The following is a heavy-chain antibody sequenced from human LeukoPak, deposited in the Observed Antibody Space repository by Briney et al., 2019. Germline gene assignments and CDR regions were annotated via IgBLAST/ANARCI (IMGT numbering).Heavy chain of an antibody. J-gene: IGHJ6*04. D-gene: IGHD3-10*01. Sequence: GALRFSCAASGFTFSSYGMHWVRQAPGKGLEWVAVIWYDGSNKYYADSVKGRFTISRDNSKNTLYLQMNSLRAEDTAVYYCARGLLWFGELDYYYYYGMDVWGKGTTVTVSS. CDR1: GFTFSSYG. CDR2: IWYDGSNK. CDR3: ARGLLWFGELDYYYYYGMDV. V-gene: IGHV3-33*01.